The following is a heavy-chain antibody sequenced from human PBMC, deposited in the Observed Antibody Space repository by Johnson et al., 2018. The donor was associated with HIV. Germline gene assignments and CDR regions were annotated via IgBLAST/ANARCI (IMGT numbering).Heavy chain of an antibody. CDR1: GFTFSSYA. CDR3: AREALPRGLQSSFGGAFDI. CDR2: ISGSGGRT. Sequence: VQLVESGGGLVQPGGSLRLSCAASGFTFSSYAMSWVRQAPGKGLEWVAVISGSGGRTYYADSVKGRFTISRDTSENTVYLQMNSRSAEDTAAHYCAREALPRGLQSSFGGAFDIWGQGTMFTVSS. V-gene: IGHV3-23*04. J-gene: IGHJ3*02. D-gene: IGHD4-23*01.